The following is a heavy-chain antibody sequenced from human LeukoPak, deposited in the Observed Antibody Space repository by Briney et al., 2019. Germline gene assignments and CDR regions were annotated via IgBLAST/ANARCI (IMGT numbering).Heavy chain of an antibody. CDR2: FDPEDGET. CDR1: GYTLTELS. CDR3: AREDSSGWSADYMDV. Sequence: ASVKVSCKVSGYTLTELSMHWVRQAPGKGLEWMGGFDPEDGETIYAQKFQGRVTMTEDTSTDTAYMELSSLRSEDTAMYYCAREDSSGWSADYMDVWGKGTAVTVSS. D-gene: IGHD6-19*01. J-gene: IGHJ6*03. V-gene: IGHV1-24*01.